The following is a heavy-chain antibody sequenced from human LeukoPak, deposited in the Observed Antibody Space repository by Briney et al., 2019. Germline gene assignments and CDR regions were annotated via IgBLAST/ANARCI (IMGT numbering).Heavy chain of an antibody. CDR3: ARGGGLDV. D-gene: IGHD3-16*01. Sequence: HPGGSLRLSCAAPGFTFSSYWMNWARQAPGKGLEWVASINHNGNANYYVDSVKGRFTISRDNAKNSLYLQMSNLRAEDTAVYFCARGGGLDVWGQGATVTVSS. J-gene: IGHJ6*02. CDR1: GFTFSSYW. V-gene: IGHV3-7*03. CDR2: INHNGNAN.